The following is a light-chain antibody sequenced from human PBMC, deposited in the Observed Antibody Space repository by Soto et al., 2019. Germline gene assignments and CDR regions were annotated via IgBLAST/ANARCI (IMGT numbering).Light chain of an antibody. J-gene: IGKJ1*01. CDR2: WAS. Sequence: DIVMTQSPDSLAVSLGERATINCKSSQSVLYSSNNKNYLAWYQQKPGQPPKLLIYWASTRESGVPDRFSGSGSGTDFTLTISSLQAEDVAVYYCQQYCDTPPTFGQGTKVEIK. CDR3: QQYCDTPPT. V-gene: IGKV4-1*01. CDR1: QSVLYSSNNKNY.